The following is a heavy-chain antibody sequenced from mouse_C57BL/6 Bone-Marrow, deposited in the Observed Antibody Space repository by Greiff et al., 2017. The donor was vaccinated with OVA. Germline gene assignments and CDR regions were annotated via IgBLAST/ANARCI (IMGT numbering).Heavy chain of an antibody. D-gene: IGHD1-1*01. V-gene: IGHV2-9-1*01. CDR2: IWTGGGT. Sequence: VQVVESGPGLVAPSQSLSITCTVSGFSLTSYAISWVRQPPGKGLEWLGVIWTGGGTNYNSALKSRLSISKDNSKSQVFLKMNSLQTDDTARYYCARIISPYYYGSNYFDYWGQGTTLTVSS. CDR3: ARIISPYYYGSNYFDY. J-gene: IGHJ2*01. CDR1: GFSLTSYA.